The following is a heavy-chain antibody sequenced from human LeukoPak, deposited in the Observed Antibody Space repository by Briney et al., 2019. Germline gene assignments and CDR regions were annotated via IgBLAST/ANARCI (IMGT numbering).Heavy chain of an antibody. CDR2: IIPTLGIA. CDR1: GGTFSSYA. D-gene: IGHD3-22*01. Sequence: SVKVSCKASGGTFSSYAISWVRQAPGQGLEWMGGIIPTLGIANYAQKFQGRVTITADESTSTAYMELSSLRSEDTAVYYCAREGYYDSSGYLFSDFDYWGQGTLVTVSS. CDR3: AREGYYDSSGYLFSDFDY. V-gene: IGHV1-69*01. J-gene: IGHJ4*02.